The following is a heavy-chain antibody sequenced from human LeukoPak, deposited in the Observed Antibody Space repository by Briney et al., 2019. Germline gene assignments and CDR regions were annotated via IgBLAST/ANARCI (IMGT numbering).Heavy chain of an antibody. CDR2: IIPIFGTA. Sequence: SVKVSCKASGGTFSSYAISWVRQAPGQGLERLGRIIPIFGTANYAQKFQGRVTITTDESTSTAYMELSSLRSEDTAVYYCASGATGDVTIFDYWGQGTLVTVSS. V-gene: IGHV1-69*05. D-gene: IGHD7-27*01. J-gene: IGHJ4*02. CDR3: ASGATGDVTIFDY. CDR1: GGTFSSYA.